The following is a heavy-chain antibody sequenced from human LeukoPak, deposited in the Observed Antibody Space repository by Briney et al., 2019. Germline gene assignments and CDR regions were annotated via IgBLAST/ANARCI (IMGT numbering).Heavy chain of an antibody. D-gene: IGHD5-18*01. CDR1: GFTFSSYG. J-gene: IGHJ4*02. CDR3: AKAHMDTAMVPDY. Sequence: GGSLRLSCAASGFTFSSYGMHWVRQAPGKGLEWVAVISYDGSNKYYADSVKGRFTISRDNSKYTLYLQMNSLRAEDTAVYYCAKAHMDTAMVPDYWGQGTLVTVSS. V-gene: IGHV3-30*12. CDR2: ISYDGSNK.